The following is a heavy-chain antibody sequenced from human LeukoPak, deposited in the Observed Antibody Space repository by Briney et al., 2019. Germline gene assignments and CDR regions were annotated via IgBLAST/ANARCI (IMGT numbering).Heavy chain of an antibody. CDR2: ISGRDSTT. J-gene: IGHJ4*02. D-gene: IGHD3-22*01. Sequence: GGSLRLSCAASGFTFSSYAMSWVRQAPGKGLEWVSGISGRDSTTYYADSVKGRFTISRENSKNTLYLQMNSLRAEDTAVYYCAKDQYDSSGYYWGGYFDYWGQGTLVTVSS. CDR1: GFTFSSYA. V-gene: IGHV3-23*01. CDR3: AKDQYDSSGYYWGGYFDY.